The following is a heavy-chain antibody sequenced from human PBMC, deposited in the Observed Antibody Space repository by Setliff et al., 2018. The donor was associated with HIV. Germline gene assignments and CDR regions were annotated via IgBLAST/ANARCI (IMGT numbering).Heavy chain of an antibody. Sequence: SVKVSCKASGGNFRSYGISWVRQAPGQGLEWMGGIIPMSGVPRYAQKFQGRVTITADKSTSTAYMELSSLRSEDTAVYYCARNPEMAALNYFYYYMDVWGKGTTVTVSS. D-gene: IGHD6-19*01. CDR3: ARNPEMAALNYFYYYMDV. J-gene: IGHJ6*03. V-gene: IGHV1-69*10. CDR1: GGNFRSYG. CDR2: IIPMSGVP.